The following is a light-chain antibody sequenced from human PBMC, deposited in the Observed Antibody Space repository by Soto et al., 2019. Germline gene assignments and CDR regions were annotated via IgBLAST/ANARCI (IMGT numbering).Light chain of an antibody. J-gene: IGKJ2*01. CDR2: GVS. CDR1: ESLFGF. Sequence: EIVLTQSPATLSVSPGDRVTLSCRASESLFGFLAWYQQKPGQAPRLLIYGVSTRATGIPARFSGGGSATDFTLTISNLQSEDSAVYFCQSYNDWPFASGLGTRLEI. V-gene: IGKV3-15*01. CDR3: QSYNDWPFA.